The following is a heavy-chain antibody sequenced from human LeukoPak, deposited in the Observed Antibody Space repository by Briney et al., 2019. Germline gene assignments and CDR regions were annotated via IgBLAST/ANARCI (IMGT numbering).Heavy chain of an antibody. CDR3: ARAPRGYSYLVY. CDR1: GGSFSGYY. CDR2: INHSGST. J-gene: IGHJ4*02. V-gene: IGHV4-34*01. D-gene: IGHD5-18*01. Sequence: SETLSLTCAVYGGSFSGYYWSWIRQPPGKGLEWIGEINHSGSTNYNPSLKSRVTISVDTSKNQFSLKLSSVTAADTAVYYCARAPRGYSYLVYWGQGTLVTVSS.